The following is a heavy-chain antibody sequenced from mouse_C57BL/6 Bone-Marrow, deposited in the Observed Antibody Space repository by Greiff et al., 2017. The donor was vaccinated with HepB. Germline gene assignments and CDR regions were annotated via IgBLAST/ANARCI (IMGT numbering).Heavy chain of an antibody. D-gene: IGHD2-3*01. CDR1: GYTFTSYT. CDR2: INPSSGYT. V-gene: IGHV1-4*01. Sequence: VQVVESGAELARPGASVKMSCKASGYTFTSYTMHWVKQRPGQGLEWIGYINPSSGYTKYNQKFKDKATLTADKSSSTAYMQLSSLTSEDSAVYYCARGYYRFAYWGQGTLVTVSA. CDR3: ARGYYRFAY. J-gene: IGHJ3*01.